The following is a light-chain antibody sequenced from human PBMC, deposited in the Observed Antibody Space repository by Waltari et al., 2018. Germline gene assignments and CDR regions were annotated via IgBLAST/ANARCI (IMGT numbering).Light chain of an antibody. CDR1: QSVSSY. CDR3: QQRSNWPRT. V-gene: IGKV3-11*01. CDR2: DAS. Sequence: EIVLTPSPANLSLSPGERATLSCRASQSVSSYLAWYQQKPGQAPRLLIYDASNRATGIPARFSGSGSGTDFTLTISSLEPEDFAVYYCQQRSNWPRTFGQGTKLEIK. J-gene: IGKJ2*01.